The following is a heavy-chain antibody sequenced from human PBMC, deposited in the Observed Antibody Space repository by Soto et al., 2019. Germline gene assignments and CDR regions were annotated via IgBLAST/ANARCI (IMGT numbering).Heavy chain of an antibody. Sequence: SVKVSCKASGGTFSSYAISWVRQAPGQGLEWMGGIIPIFGTANYAQKFQGRVTITADESTSTAYMELSSLRSEDTAVYYCARSPYSSGYYYAIDYWGQGTQVTVSS. CDR1: GGTFSSYA. J-gene: IGHJ4*02. V-gene: IGHV1-69*13. CDR2: IIPIFGTA. D-gene: IGHD3-22*01. CDR3: ARSPYSSGYYYAIDY.